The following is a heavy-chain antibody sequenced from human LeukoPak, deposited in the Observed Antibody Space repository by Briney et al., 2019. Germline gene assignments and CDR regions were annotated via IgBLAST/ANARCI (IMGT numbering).Heavy chain of an antibody. Sequence: GSSVKVSCKASGGTFSSYAISRVRQAPGQGLEWMGGIIPIFGTANYAQKFQGRVTITADKSTSTAYMELSSLRSEDTAVYYCARARSTVTDYYYYYYGMDVWGKGTTVTVSS. CDR2: IIPIFGTA. D-gene: IGHD4-17*01. J-gene: IGHJ6*04. V-gene: IGHV1-69*06. CDR3: ARARSTVTDYYYYYYGMDV. CDR1: GGTFSSYA.